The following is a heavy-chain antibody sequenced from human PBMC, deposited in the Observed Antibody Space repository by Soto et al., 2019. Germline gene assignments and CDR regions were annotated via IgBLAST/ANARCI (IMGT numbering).Heavy chain of an antibody. CDR3: AMEYCSCTSCYMAY. D-gene: IGHD2-2*02. V-gene: IGHV1-69*02. Sequence: QVQLVQSGAEVKKPGSSVKVSCKASGGTFSSYTISWVRQAPGQGLEWMGRIIPILGIANYAQKFQGRVTITADKSTSTAYMELSSLRSEDTAAYYCAMEYCSCTSCYMAYSGQGTLVTVSS. CDR1: GGTFSSYT. CDR2: IIPILGIA. J-gene: IGHJ4*02.